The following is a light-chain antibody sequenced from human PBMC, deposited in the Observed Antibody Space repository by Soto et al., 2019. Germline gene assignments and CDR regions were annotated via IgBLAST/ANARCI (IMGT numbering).Light chain of an antibody. V-gene: IGKV3-20*01. Sequence: EIVCTQSPGTLSSSARERATLCCRPTQTVSSNYLAWYQQKPGQAPRLLIYAASTRATGIPDMFSGSGSGTDFTLSISRLEPEDFAVYYCQQYYKWPQWTIGQGTKVDIK. J-gene: IGKJ1*01. CDR3: QQYYKWPQWT. CDR2: AAS. CDR1: QTVSSNY.